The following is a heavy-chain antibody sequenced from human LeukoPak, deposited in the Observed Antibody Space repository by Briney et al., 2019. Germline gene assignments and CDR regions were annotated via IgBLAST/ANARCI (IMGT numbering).Heavy chain of an antibody. D-gene: IGHD3-3*01. J-gene: IGHJ5*02. CDR1: GYTFTGYY. Sequence: ASVKVSCKASGYTFTGYYMHWVRQAPGQGLEWMGWINPNSGGTNYAQKFQGRVTMTRDTSISTAYMELSRLRSDDTAVYYCARDFSPHGWFDPWGQGTLVTVSS. CDR3: ARDFSPHGWFDP. CDR2: INPNSGGT. V-gene: IGHV1-2*02.